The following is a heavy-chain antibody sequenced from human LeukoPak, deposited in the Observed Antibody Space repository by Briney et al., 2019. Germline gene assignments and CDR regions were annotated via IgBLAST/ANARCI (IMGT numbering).Heavy chain of an antibody. J-gene: IGHJ5*02. CDR3: ARDGLRGNNWFDP. CDR1: GFTFSTPG. D-gene: IGHD5-24*01. CDR2: IWYDGSNK. Sequence: GRSLRLSCAASGFTFSTPGMHWVRQAPGKGLEWVAVIWYDGSNKHYAESVKGRFTISRDNSKNTLDLQMNSLRAADTAVYYCARDGLRGNNWFDPWGQGTLVTVSS. V-gene: IGHV3-33*01.